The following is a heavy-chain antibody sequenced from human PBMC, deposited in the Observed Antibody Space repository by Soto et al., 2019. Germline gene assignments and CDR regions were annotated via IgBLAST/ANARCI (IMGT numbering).Heavy chain of an antibody. D-gene: IGHD5-12*01. CDR3: AKEIAVAVATPPEY. CDR2: ISGSGGET. J-gene: IGHJ4*02. Sequence: EVQLLQSGGGLVQPGGSLRLSCTASGFIYSIYAMAWVRQAPGKGLEWVSAISGSGGETYYADSVKGRFTISRDNSKNTVYLQMPNLRAEDTAVYYCAKEIAVAVATPPEYWGQGTLVTVSS. CDR1: GFIYSIYA. V-gene: IGHV3-23*01.